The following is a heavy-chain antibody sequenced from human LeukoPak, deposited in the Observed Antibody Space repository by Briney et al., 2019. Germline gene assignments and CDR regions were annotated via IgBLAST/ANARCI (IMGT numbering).Heavy chain of an antibody. Sequence: GGSLRLSCGASGFTFSNYEMNWVRQAPGEGREGVSYISTSLNTRYYADSVEGRLTISRENAKNSLYIQMNRLRAEDTAVYYCARKDVGFDYWGQGTLVSVSS. CDR2: ISTSLNTR. CDR3: ARKDVGFDY. CDR1: GFTFSNYE. D-gene: IGHD1-26*01. J-gene: IGHJ4*02. V-gene: IGHV3-48*03.